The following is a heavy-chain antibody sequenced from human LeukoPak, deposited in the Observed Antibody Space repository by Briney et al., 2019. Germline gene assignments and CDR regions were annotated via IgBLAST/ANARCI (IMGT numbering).Heavy chain of an antibody. Sequence: GRSLRLSCAASGFTVSSNYMSWVRQAPGKWLEWVSVIYSGGSTYYADSVKGRFTISRDNSKNTLYLQMNSLRAEDTAVYYCARDWIQLWRSYYYYYMDVWGKGTTVTVSS. CDR3: ARDWIQLWRSYYYYYMDV. D-gene: IGHD5-18*01. V-gene: IGHV3-53*01. CDR2: IYSGGST. CDR1: GFTVSSNY. J-gene: IGHJ6*03.